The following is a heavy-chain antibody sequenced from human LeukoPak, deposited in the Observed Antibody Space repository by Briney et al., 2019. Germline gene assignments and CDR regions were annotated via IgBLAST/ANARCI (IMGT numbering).Heavy chain of an antibody. D-gene: IGHD3-10*01. CDR2: IYYSGST. J-gene: IGHJ4*02. CDR3: ARTKYYYNSRSYGAPYYDY. Sequence: SETLSLTCAVSGGSISSNSYYWGWIRQPPGKGLEWIGSIYYSGSTYYNPSLKSRVTISVDTSKNQFSLKLSSVTAADTAVYYCARTKYYYNSRSYGAPYYDYWGQGTLVTVSS. V-gene: IGHV4-39*01. CDR1: GGSISSNSYY.